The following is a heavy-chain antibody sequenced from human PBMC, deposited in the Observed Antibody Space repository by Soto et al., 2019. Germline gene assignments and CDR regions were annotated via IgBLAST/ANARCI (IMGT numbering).Heavy chain of an antibody. CDR1: GFTFSSYS. Sequence: GGSLRLSCAASGFTFSSYSMNWVRQAPGKGLEWVSYISSSSSTIYYADSVKGRFTISRDNAKNSLYLQMNSLRDEDTAVYYCARDRLLWFGELPQRRKASDAFDIWGQGTMVTVSS. D-gene: IGHD3-10*01. CDR3: ARDRLLWFGELPQRRKASDAFDI. J-gene: IGHJ3*02. V-gene: IGHV3-48*02. CDR2: ISSSSSTI.